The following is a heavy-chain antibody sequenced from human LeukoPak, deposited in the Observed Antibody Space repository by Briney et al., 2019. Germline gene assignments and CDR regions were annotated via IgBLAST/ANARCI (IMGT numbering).Heavy chain of an antibody. CDR3: ARATTRPLSGYFDL. CDR2: IYYSGST. CDR1: GGSISSGGYY. J-gene: IGHJ2*01. D-gene: IGHD1-7*01. V-gene: IGHV4-31*03. Sequence: PSETLSLTCTVSGGSISSGGYYWSWIRQHPGKGLEWIGYIYYSGSTYYNPSPKSRVTISVDTSKNQFSLKLSSVTAADTAVYYCARATTRPLSGYFDLWGRGTLVTVSS.